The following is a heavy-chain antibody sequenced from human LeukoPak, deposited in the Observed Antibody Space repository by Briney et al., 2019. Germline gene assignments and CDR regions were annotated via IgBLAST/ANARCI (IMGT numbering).Heavy chain of an antibody. Sequence: SETLSLTCAVAGGSISSYDWSWIRQPAGKGLEWIGRTYTSGSTNYNPSLKSRVTMSVDMSKNQFSLKLSSMIAADTAVYYCARVSSSWYQDWYFDLWGRGTLVTVPS. CDR1: GGSISSYD. CDR3: ARVSSSWYQDWYFDL. J-gene: IGHJ2*01. D-gene: IGHD6-13*01. CDR2: TYTSGST. V-gene: IGHV4-4*07.